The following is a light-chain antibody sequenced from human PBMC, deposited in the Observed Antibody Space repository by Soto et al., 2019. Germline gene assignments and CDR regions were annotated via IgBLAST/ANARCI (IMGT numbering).Light chain of an antibody. V-gene: IGLV2-11*01. CDR2: DVS. CDR3: FSKISGFVYG. Sequence: QSALTQPRSVSGSPGQSVTISCTGTSSDVGGYNYVSWYQQHPGKAPKLMIYDVSKRPSGVPDRFSGSKSGDTASLTISGLQAEDEADYFCFSKISGFVYGFGTETKLTVL. J-gene: IGLJ1*01. CDR1: SSDVGGYNY.